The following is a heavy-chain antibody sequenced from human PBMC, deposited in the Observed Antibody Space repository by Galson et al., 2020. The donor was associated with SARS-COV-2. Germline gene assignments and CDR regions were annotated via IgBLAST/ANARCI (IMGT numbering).Heavy chain of an antibody. D-gene: IGHD4-17*01. J-gene: IGHJ6*03. Sequence: ASVKVSCEASGYTFTGYYMHWVRQAPGQGLEWMGWINPNSGGTNYAQKFQGWVTMTRDTSISTAYMELSRLRSDDTAVYYCARASYGDYVEGYYYYYYMDVWGKGTTVTVSS. CDR3: ARASYGDYVEGYYYYYYMDV. V-gene: IGHV1-2*04. CDR2: INPNSGGT. CDR1: GYTFTGYY.